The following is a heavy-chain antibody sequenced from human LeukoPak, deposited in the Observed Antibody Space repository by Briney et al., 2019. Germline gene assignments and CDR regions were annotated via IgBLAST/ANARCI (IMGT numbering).Heavy chain of an antibody. CDR2: IKQDGSEQ. D-gene: IGHD5-12*01. CDR1: RFTYSSYW. Sequence: PGGSLRLSCASSRFTYSSYWMTWARQAPGKGLEWVANIKQDGSEQYYVGSLKGRFTISRDNTKNSLFLQMNSLRAEDTAVYYCAREGGYGGVFDYWGQGTLVTVSS. V-gene: IGHV3-7*05. CDR3: AREGGYGGVFDY. J-gene: IGHJ4*02.